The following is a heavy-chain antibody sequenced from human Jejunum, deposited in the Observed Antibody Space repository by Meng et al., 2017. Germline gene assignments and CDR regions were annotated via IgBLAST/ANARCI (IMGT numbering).Heavy chain of an antibody. CDR1: GFTFSSYE. CDR3: ARDKGSGWSEEESGFDY. J-gene: IGHJ4*02. D-gene: IGHD6-19*01. V-gene: IGHV3-48*03. CDR2: VSTSSDTI. Sequence: GGSLRLSCEASGFTFSSYEMNWVRQAPGTGLEWISYVSTSSDTIYYADSVKGRFTISRDNAKNSLYLQMNSLRAEDTAVYYCARDKGSGWSEEESGFDYWGQGTLVTVSS.